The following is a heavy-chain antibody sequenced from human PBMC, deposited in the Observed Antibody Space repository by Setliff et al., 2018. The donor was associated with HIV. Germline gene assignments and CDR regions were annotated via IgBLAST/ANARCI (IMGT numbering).Heavy chain of an antibody. J-gene: IGHJ3*02. CDR2: ISGYNGNT. CDR3: AMGSSSIAAAYPDALDI. D-gene: IGHD6-13*01. V-gene: IGHV1-18*01. Sequence: ASVKVSCKASGYTFTINSSNWVRQAPGQGLEWMGSISGYNGNTNYAQKFQGRVTMTTDTSTSTAYMELRGLRSDDTAVYYCAMGSSSIAAAYPDALDIWGQGTMVTVSS. CDR1: GYTFTINS.